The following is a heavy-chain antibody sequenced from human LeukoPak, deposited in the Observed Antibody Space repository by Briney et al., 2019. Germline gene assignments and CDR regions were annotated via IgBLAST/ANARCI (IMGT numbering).Heavy chain of an antibody. J-gene: IGHJ4*02. D-gene: IGHD3-22*01. CDR1: GFTLSSYA. CDR2: ISGSGGST. Sequence: AGGSLRLSCADSGFTLSSYAMSCVRQALGEGLGCVSAISGSGGSTYSADSVKGRFNISTDNSKNPLDLQMNSLRAEDTAVYYCAKAEENYDSSGYYYFDYWGQGTLVSVSS. V-gene: IGHV3-23*01. CDR3: AKAEENYDSSGYYYFDY.